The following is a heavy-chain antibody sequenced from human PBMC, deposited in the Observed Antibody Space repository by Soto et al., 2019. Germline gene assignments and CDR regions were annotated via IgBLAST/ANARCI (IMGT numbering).Heavy chain of an antibody. CDR2: IRSKANSYAT. J-gene: IGHJ4*02. V-gene: IGHV3-73*02. CDR1: GFTFSGSA. Sequence: EVQLVEPGGGLVQPGGSLKLSCAASGFTFSGSAMHWVRQASGKGLEWVGRIRSKANSYATAYAASVKGRFTISREDSKNTAYLQMNSLKTEDTAVYYCTRWIAAACTGSFDYGGQGTLVTVST. D-gene: IGHD6-13*01. CDR3: TRWIAAACTGSFDY.